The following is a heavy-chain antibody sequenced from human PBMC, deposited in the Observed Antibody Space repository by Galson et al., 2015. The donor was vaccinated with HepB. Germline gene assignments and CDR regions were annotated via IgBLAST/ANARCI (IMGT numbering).Heavy chain of an antibody. D-gene: IGHD3-3*01. V-gene: IGHV3-53*01. J-gene: IGHJ6*02. CDR3: ARNLWSGYYVPYYYYGMDV. Sequence: SLRLSCAASGFTVSSNYMSWVRQAPGKGLEWVSVIYSGGSTYYADSVKGRFTISRDNSKNTLYLQMNSLRAEDTAVYYCARNLWSGYYVPYYYYGMDVWGQGTTVTVSS. CDR2: IYSGGST. CDR1: GFTVSSNY.